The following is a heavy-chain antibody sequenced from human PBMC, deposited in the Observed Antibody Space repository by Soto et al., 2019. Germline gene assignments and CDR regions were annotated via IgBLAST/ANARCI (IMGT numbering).Heavy chain of an antibody. CDR3: ATLTSDFWSPGKDLDY. CDR1: GFTLSSYA. J-gene: IGHJ4*02. CDR2: ISGSGGST. D-gene: IGHD3-3*01. Sequence: GGSLRLSCAASGFTLSSYAMSWVRQAPGKGLEWVSAISGSGGSTYYADSVKGRFTISRDNSKNTLYLQMNSLRAEDTAVYYCATLTSDFWSPGKDLDYWGQGTQVTVSS. V-gene: IGHV3-23*01.